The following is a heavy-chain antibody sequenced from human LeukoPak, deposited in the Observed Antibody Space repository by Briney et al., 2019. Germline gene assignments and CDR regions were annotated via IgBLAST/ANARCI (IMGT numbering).Heavy chain of an antibody. V-gene: IGHV4-34*01. J-gene: IGHJ4*02. D-gene: IGHD3-16*02. CDR3: AGTMITFGGVIVPFDY. CDR1: GGSFSGYY. Sequence: SETLSLTCAVYGGSFSGYYWSWIRQPPGKGLEWIGEINHSGSTNYNPSLKSRVTISVDTSKNQFSLKLSSVTAADTAVYYCAGTMITFGGVIVPFDYWGQGTLVTVSS. CDR2: INHSGST.